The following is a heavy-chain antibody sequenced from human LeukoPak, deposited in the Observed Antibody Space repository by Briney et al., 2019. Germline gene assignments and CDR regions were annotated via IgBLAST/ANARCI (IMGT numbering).Heavy chain of an antibody. CDR2: ISGSGGST. CDR1: GFTFDDYG. Sequence: GGSLRLSCAASGFTFDDYGMSWVRQAPGQGLEWVSGISGSGGSTFHADSVKGRVTISRDNSKNTLYVEINTLRADDTAVYYCVRYASGWYSPFDYWGQGILVTVSS. J-gene: IGHJ4*02. V-gene: IGHV3-23*01. D-gene: IGHD6-19*01. CDR3: VRYASGWYSPFDY.